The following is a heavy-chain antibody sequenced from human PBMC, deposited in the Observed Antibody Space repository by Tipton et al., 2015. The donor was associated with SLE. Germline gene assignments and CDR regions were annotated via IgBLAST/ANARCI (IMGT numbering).Heavy chain of an antibody. CDR3: ASPPAHSSSWYLGDAFDI. J-gene: IGHJ3*02. CDR2: IYYSGST. CDR1: GGSISSSSYY. D-gene: IGHD6-13*01. V-gene: IGHV4-39*07. Sequence: TLSLTCTVSGGSISSSSYYWGWIRQPPGKGLEWIGSIYYSGSTYYNPPLKSRVTISVGTSKNQFSLKLSSVTAADTAVYYCASPPAHSSSWYLGDAFDIWGQGTMVTVSS.